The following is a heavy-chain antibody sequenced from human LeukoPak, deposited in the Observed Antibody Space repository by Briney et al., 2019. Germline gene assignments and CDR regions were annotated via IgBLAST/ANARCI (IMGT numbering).Heavy chain of an antibody. Sequence: ASVKVSCKASGYTFTSYDINWVRQATGQGLEWMGWMNPNSGNTGYAQKLQGRVTITRNTSISTAYMELSSLRSEDTAVYYCARGRGSSGYYSYYFDYWGQGTLVTVSS. J-gene: IGHJ4*02. CDR2: MNPNSGNT. CDR3: ARGRGSSGYYSYYFDY. D-gene: IGHD3-22*01. CDR1: GYTFTSYD. V-gene: IGHV1-8*03.